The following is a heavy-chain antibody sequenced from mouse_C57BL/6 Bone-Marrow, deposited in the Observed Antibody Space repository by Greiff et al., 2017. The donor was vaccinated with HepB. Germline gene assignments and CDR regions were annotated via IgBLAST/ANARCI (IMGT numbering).Heavy chain of an antibody. CDR3: ARYGSSSYAMDY. Sequence: QVQLQQPGPGLVQPSQSLSITCTVSGFSLTSYGVHWVRQSPGKGLEWLGVIWSGGSTDYNAAFISRLSISKDNSKSQVFFKMHSLQADDTAIYYCARYGSSSYAMDYWGQGTSVTVSS. V-gene: IGHV2-2*01. D-gene: IGHD1-1*01. CDR1: GFSLTSYG. CDR2: IWSGGST. J-gene: IGHJ4*01.